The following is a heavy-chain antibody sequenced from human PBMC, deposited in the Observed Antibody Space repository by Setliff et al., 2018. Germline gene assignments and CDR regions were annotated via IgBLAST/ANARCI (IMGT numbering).Heavy chain of an antibody. J-gene: IGHJ3*02. Sequence: SCGVSGISISSGHYWGWIRQPPGKGLEWIATIYHKGRTYYNPSLDSRVTISLDTSKNHFSLRLSSVTAADTAVYYCASPRRDDLDSPFDAFDIWGQGTKVTVSS. CDR3: ASPRRDDLDSPFDAFDI. V-gene: IGHV4-38-2*01. D-gene: IGHD3-3*01. CDR1: GISISSGHY. CDR2: IYHKGRT.